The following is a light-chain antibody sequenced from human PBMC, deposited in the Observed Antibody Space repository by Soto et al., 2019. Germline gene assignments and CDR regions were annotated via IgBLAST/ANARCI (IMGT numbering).Light chain of an antibody. CDR1: QSVTSTY. CDR3: QQSESSPRT. Sequence: EIVLTQSPGTLSLSPGERATLSCRASQSVTSTYLAWYQQTPGQAPRLLIYGTSNMATGVPDRFSGSGSGTDFTLNISGLEPEDFAVYYCQQSESSPRTFGQGTKVEIK. J-gene: IGKJ1*01. V-gene: IGKV3-20*01. CDR2: GTS.